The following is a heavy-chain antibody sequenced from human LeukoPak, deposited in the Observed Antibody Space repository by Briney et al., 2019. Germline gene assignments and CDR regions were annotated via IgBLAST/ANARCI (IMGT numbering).Heavy chain of an antibody. CDR2: ISAYNGNT. J-gene: IGHJ4*02. D-gene: IGHD3-10*01. CDR1: GYTFTSYG. Sequence: ASVKVSCKASGYTFTSYGISWVRQAPGQGLEWMGWISAYNGNTNYAQKLQGRVTMTTDTSTSTAYVELRSLRSDDTAVYYCAREHSRGVFDYWGQGTLVTVSS. V-gene: IGHV1-18*01. CDR3: AREHSRGVFDY.